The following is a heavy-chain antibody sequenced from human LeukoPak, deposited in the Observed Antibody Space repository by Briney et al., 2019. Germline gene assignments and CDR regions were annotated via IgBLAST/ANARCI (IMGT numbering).Heavy chain of an antibody. CDR3: ARNRGAATGFDY. Sequence: SETLSLTCAVYGGSFSGYYWSWIRQPPGKGLEWIGEINHSGSTNYNPSLKSRVTISVDTSKNQFSLKLSSVTAADTAVYYCARNRGAATGFDYWGQGTLVTVSS. CDR2: INHSGST. CDR1: GGSFSGYY. D-gene: IGHD3-10*01. V-gene: IGHV4-34*01. J-gene: IGHJ4*02.